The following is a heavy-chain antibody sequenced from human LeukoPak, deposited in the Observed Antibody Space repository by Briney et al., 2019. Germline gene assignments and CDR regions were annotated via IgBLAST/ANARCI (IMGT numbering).Heavy chain of an antibody. CDR3: ATFRIAAAGFFDY. Sequence: GGSLRLSCAASGFTFSSYAMSWVRQAPGKGLEWVSAISGSGGSTYYADFVKGRFTISRDNSKNTLYLQMNSLRAEDTAVYYCATFRIAAAGFFDYWGQGTLVTVSS. CDR2: ISGSGGST. CDR1: GFTFSSYA. V-gene: IGHV3-23*01. J-gene: IGHJ4*02. D-gene: IGHD6-13*01.